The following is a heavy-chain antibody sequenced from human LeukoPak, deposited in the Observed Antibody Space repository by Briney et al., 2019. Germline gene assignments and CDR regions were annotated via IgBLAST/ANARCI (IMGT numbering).Heavy chain of an antibody. J-gene: IGHJ6*03. Sequence: PGGSLRHSCAASRFTFSSYGMHWVRQAPGKGLEWVAFIRYDGSNKYYADSVKGRFTISRDNSKNTLYLQMNSLRAEDTAVYYCAKDIRVVTAKDFENYYYYYMDVWGKGTTVTVSS. CDR1: RFTFSSYG. CDR2: IRYDGSNK. CDR3: AKDIRVVTAKDFENYYYYYMDV. D-gene: IGHD5-18*01. V-gene: IGHV3-30*02.